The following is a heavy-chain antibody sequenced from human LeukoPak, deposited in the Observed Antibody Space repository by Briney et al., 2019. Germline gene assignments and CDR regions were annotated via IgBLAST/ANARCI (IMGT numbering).Heavy chain of an antibody. CDR1: GGTFSSYA. Sequence: SVKVSCKASGGTFSSYAISWVRQAPGQGLEWMGGIIPIFGTANYAQKFQGRVTITADESTSTAYMELSSLRSEDTAVYYCARPSSSLPYDAFDIWGNGTMVTVSS. D-gene: IGHD6-6*01. V-gene: IGHV1-69*13. CDR3: ARPSSSLPYDAFDI. CDR2: IIPIFGTA. J-gene: IGHJ3*02.